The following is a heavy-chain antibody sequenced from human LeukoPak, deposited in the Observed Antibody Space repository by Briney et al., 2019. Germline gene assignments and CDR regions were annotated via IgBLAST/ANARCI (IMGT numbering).Heavy chain of an antibody. D-gene: IGHD3-22*01. CDR2: IIPILGIA. CDR3: AREGSVSSGYDY. Sequence: ASVKVSCKASGGTFSSYAISWVRQAPGQGLEWMGRIIPILGIANYAQKFQGRVTITADKSTSTAYMELSSLRSEDTAVYYCAREGSVSSGYDYWGQGTLVTVSS. J-gene: IGHJ4*02. V-gene: IGHV1-69*04. CDR1: GGTFSSYA.